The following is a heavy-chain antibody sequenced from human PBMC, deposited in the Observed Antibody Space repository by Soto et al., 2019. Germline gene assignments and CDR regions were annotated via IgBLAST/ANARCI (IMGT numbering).Heavy chain of an antibody. D-gene: IGHD2-21*02. V-gene: IGHV1-69*14. J-gene: IGHJ6*02. CDR3: ATAVTAGTYYNYGLDV. CDR1: GGTFGTYG. Sequence: QVHLVQSGAEVKKPGSSVNISCKASGGTFGTYGLNWVRQFPGQGLEWMGGIIPASDTENYALKFQGRVTITADKSTNIAHMQMDSLTSDDTAVYYCATAVTAGTYYNYGLDVWGQGTTVTVS. CDR2: IIPASDTE.